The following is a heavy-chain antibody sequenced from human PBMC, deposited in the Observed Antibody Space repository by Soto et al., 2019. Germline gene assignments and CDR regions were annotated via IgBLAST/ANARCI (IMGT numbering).Heavy chain of an antibody. Sequence: GGSLRLSCAASGFTFSSYGMHWVRQAPGKGLEWVAVISYDGSNKYYADSVKGRFTISRDNSKNTLYLQMNSLRAEDTAVYYCAKELVQGGNLNSHISYYYYGMDVWGQGTTVTVSS. CDR2: ISYDGSNK. V-gene: IGHV3-30*18. CDR3: AKELVQGGNLNSHISYYYYGMDV. J-gene: IGHJ6*02. D-gene: IGHD1-20*01. CDR1: GFTFSSYG.